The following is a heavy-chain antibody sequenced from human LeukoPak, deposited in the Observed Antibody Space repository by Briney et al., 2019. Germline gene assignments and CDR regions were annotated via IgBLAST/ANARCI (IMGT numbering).Heavy chain of an antibody. D-gene: IGHD1-26*01. CDR1: GFTFSSYS. CDR2: ISSRSTYI. V-gene: IGHV3-21*01. CDR3: ARGSGIVGASRRVENFDY. J-gene: IGHJ4*02. Sequence: GGSLRLSCAVSGFTFSSYSMSWVRQAPEKGLEWVSSISSRSTYIYYADSVKGRFTISRDNAKNSLYLQMNSLRAEDTAVYYCARGSGIVGASRRVENFDYWGQGTLVTVSS.